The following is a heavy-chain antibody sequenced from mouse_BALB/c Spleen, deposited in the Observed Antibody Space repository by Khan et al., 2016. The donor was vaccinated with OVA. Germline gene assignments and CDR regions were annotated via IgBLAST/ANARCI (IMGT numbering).Heavy chain of an antibody. J-gene: IGHJ3*01. D-gene: IGHD2-2*01. CDR2: IDPSDSET. CDR3: ARREKYGYDPSWFAY. V-gene: IGHV1-61*01. Sequence: QVQLQQPGAELVRPGASVKLSCKASGYTFTSYWMNWVKQRPGHGLEWIGRIDPSDSETHYNQIFKDKATLTVDTSSTPAYMQLSSLTSEDSAVYYCARREKYGYDPSWFAYWGQGTLVTVSA. CDR1: GYTFTSYW.